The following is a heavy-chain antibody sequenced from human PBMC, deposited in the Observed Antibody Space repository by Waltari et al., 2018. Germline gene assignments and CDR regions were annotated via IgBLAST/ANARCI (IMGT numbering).Heavy chain of an antibody. D-gene: IGHD3-10*01. V-gene: IGHV1-69-2*01. J-gene: IGHJ4*02. CDR2: VDPEDGET. CDR3: ATDRGSGSYYISGY. Sequence: EVQLVQSGAEVKKPGATVKISCKASGYTFTDYYMHWVQQAPGKGLEWMGRVDPEDGETIYAEKFQGRVTRTADTSTDTAYMELSSLRSEDTAVYYCATDRGSGSYYISGYWGQGTLVTVSS. CDR1: GYTFTDYY.